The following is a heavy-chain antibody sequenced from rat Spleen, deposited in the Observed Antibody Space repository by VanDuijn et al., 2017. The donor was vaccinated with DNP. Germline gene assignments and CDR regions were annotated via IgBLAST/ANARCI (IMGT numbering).Heavy chain of an antibody. V-gene: IGHV5-31*01. CDR3: TRVGVAAIHY. CDR1: GFTFNDYW. Sequence: EVQLVESGGGLVQPGRSLKLSCVASGFTFNDYWMTWIRQAPGKGLEWVASITNTGGTTYYLDSVKGRFTIPRDNAKNTLYLQMNSLRSEDTATYYCTRVGVAAIHYWGQGVMVTVSS. D-gene: IGHD1-2*01. J-gene: IGHJ2*01. CDR2: ITNTGGTT.